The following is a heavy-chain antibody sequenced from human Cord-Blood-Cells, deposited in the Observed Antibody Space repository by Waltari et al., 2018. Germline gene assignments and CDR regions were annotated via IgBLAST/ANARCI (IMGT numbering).Heavy chain of an antibody. Sequence: EVQLVGAGGGLVQPGGSLRTSCAASGITFRGYELHWCRQATGKGLEWVSAIGAAGDTYYPGSVKGRFTISRENAKNALYLQMNSLRAGDTAVYYCARGGSYYYYGMDVWGQGTTVTVSS. CDR2: IGAAGDT. D-gene: IGHD1-26*01. CDR1: GITFRGYE. V-gene: IGHV3-13*01. J-gene: IGHJ6*02. CDR3: ARGGSYYYYGMDV.